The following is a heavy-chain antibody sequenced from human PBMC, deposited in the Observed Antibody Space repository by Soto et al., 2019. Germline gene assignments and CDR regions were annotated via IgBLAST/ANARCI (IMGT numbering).Heavy chain of an antibody. J-gene: IGHJ2*01. D-gene: IGHD3-10*01. CDR3: ARDRIGTDVWYFDL. V-gene: IGHV3-21*01. Sequence: EVLLEESGGGLVKPGGSLRLSCAASGFTFSSYSMNWVRQAPGKGLEWVSSISSSSDYIKYADSVKGRFTISRDNAKNSLYLQMNSLRAEDTAVYYCARDRIGTDVWYFDLWGRGTLVTVSS. CDR1: GFTFSSYS. CDR2: ISSSSDYI.